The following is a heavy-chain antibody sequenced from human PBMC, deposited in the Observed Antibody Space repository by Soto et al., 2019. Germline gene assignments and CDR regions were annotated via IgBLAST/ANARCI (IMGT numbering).Heavy chain of an antibody. CDR3: ARQGSWPYYYYGLDV. CDR1: GYTFTTSG. D-gene: IGHD1-26*01. CDR2: ISTYNGDT. Sequence: QVQLVQSGPEVRKPGASVKVSCEASGYTFTTSGISWVRQVPGQGLEWMGCISTYNGDTNSAQNFQGRVLMTADTSTGTAYMELMSLKSDDTAVYYCARQGSWPYYYYGLDVWGQGTTVTVSS. V-gene: IGHV1-18*01. J-gene: IGHJ6*02.